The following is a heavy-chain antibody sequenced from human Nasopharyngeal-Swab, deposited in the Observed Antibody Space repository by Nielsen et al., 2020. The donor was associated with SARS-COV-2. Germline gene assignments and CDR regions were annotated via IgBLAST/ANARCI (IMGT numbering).Heavy chain of an antibody. CDR3: AREEGLLGKSSGMDV. Sequence: GESLKISCAASGFTFSSYAMHWVRQAPGKGLEYVSAISSNGGSTYYANSVKGRFTISRHNSKNTLYLQMNSLRAEDTAVYYCAREEGLLGKSSGMDVWGQGTTVTVSS. J-gene: IGHJ6*02. V-gene: IGHV3-64*01. D-gene: IGHD3-3*02. CDR2: ISSNGGST. CDR1: GFTFSSYA.